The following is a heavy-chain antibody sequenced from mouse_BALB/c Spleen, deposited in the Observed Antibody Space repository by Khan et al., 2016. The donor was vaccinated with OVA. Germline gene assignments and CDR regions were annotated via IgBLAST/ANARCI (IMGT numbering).Heavy chain of an antibody. D-gene: IGHD2-1*01. Sequence: QVQLKESGPDLVAPSQSLSITCTISGFSLTSYGVHWVRQPPGKGLEWLVVIWSDGHTTYNSALKSRLRISKDNSKSQVFLKMNSLQTDDTAMYCCARHGYYGNYGPYCDVWGAGTTVTVSS. CDR2: IWSDGHT. V-gene: IGHV2-6-1*01. CDR3: ARHGYYGNYGPYCDV. CDR1: GFSLTSYG. J-gene: IGHJ1*01.